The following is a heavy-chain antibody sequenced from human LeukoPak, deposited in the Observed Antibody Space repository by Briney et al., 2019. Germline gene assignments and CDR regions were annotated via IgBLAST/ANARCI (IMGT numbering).Heavy chain of an antibody. Sequence: ASVKVSCKASGYTFTSCYMHWVRQAPGQGLEWMGIINPSGGSTSYAQKFQGRVTMTRDTSTSTVYMELSSLRSEDTAVYYCARGMGSSWPPYYYYMDVWGKGTTATVSS. CDR2: INPSGGST. J-gene: IGHJ6*03. D-gene: IGHD6-13*01. CDR3: ARGMGSSWPPYYYYMDV. CDR1: GYTFTSCY. V-gene: IGHV1-46*01.